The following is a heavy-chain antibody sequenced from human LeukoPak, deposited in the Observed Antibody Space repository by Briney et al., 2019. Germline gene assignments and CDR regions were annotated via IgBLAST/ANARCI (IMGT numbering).Heavy chain of an antibody. D-gene: IGHD2/OR15-2a*01. V-gene: IGHV6-1*01. CDR2: AYYRSKWYN. Sequence: SQTLSHTSAISGDSVSSNSAAWNWLRQSPSRGLEWLGRAYYRSKWYNDYAVSVKSRITITPDTSKNQFSLQLNSVTPEDTAVYYCARFYANYIDAFDIWGQGTMVTVSS. CDR1: GDSVSSNSAA. J-gene: IGHJ3*02. CDR3: ARFYANYIDAFDI.